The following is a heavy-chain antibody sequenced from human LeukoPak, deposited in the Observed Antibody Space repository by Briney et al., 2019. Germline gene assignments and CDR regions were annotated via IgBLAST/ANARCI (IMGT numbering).Heavy chain of an antibody. CDR1: GFTFSSYA. V-gene: IGHV3-23*01. J-gene: IGHJ4*02. Sequence: GGTLRLSCAASGFTFSSYAMSWARHAPGRGLEGVSAISGSGGSTYYADSVKGRFTISRDNSKNTLYLQMNSLRAEDTAVYYCAKDVNQYSGSYGGFDYWGQGTLVTVSS. CDR3: AKDVNQYSGSYGGFDY. CDR2: ISGSGGST. D-gene: IGHD1-26*01.